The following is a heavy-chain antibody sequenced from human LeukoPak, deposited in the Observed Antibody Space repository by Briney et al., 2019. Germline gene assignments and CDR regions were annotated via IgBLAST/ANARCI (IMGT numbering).Heavy chain of an antibody. CDR2: IRYGGSNK. CDR3: AKGLESSGHYYGFDY. D-gene: IGHD3-22*01. CDR1: GFPFSSYG. J-gene: IGHJ4*02. V-gene: IGHV3-30*02. Sequence: GGSLRLSCAASGFPFSSYGMHCVRQAPGKGLEWVAFIRYGGSNKYYADSVKGRFTISRDNSKNTLYLQMNSLRAEDTAVYYCAKGLESSGHYYGFDYWGQGTLVTVSS.